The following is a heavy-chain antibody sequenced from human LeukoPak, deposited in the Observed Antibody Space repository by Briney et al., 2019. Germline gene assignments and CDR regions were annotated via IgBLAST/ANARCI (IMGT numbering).Heavy chain of an antibody. Sequence: GGSLRLSCEASGFTFSSYEMNWVRQAPGKGLEWVSYISSSGSTKYYADSVKGRFTISRDNAMHSLYLQMNSLRVEDTAVYYCASLRPRQQLVVDSWGQGNLVAVSS. V-gene: IGHV3-48*03. D-gene: IGHD6-13*01. CDR2: ISSSGSTK. J-gene: IGHJ4*02. CDR3: ASLRPRQQLVVDS. CDR1: GFTFSSYE.